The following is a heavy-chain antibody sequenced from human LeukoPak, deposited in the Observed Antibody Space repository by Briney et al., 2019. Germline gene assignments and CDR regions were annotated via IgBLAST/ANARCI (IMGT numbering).Heavy chain of an antibody. D-gene: IGHD3-22*01. CDR2: IHWNDDK. J-gene: IGHJ4*02. CDR3: AHTKAVITSEFDY. CDR1: GFSLSSRGVG. Sequence: SGPTLGQPTQTLTLTCTFSGFSLSSRGVGVGWIRQPPGKALDWPALIHWNDDKRYRPSLKSRLAITKDTAKNQVVLKMTNMDPVDTATYYCAHTKAVITSEFDYWGQGTLVTVSS. V-gene: IGHV2-5*01.